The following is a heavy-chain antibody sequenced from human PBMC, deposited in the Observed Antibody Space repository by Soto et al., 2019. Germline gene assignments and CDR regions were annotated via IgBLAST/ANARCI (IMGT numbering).Heavy chain of an antibody. CDR1: GFTFSSYA. CDR2: ISSSGRRT. D-gene: IGHD2-15*01. J-gene: IGHJ5*02. CDR3: AKEGQCSGGSCYGNWFDP. V-gene: IGHV3-23*01. Sequence: GGSLRLSCAASGFTFSSYAMSWVRQAPGKGLEWVSAISSSGRRTYYADSVKGRLTISRDDSKNTLYLQMNSLRAEDTAVYYCAKEGQCSGGSCYGNWFDPWGLGTLVTVSS.